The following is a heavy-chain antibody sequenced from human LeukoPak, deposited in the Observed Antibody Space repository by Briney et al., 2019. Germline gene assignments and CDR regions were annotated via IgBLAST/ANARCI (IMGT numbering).Heavy chain of an antibody. J-gene: IGHJ3*01. CDR3: TRGAGSSF. Sequence: SETLSLTCAVYGGSFSGYYWNWIRQPPGKGLEWIGEINHSGSTNYNPSLKSRVTISVDTSRNQFSLKLSSVTAADTAVYYCTRGAGSSFWGQGTMVTVSS. V-gene: IGHV4-34*01. CDR2: INHSGST. D-gene: IGHD6-25*01. CDR1: GGSFSGYY.